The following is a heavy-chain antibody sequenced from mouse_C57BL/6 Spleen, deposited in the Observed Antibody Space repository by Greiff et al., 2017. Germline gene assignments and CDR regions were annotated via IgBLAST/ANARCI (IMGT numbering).Heavy chain of an antibody. CDR2: IDPETGGT. D-gene: IGHD1-1*01. J-gene: IGHJ2*01. V-gene: IGHV1-15*01. Sequence: QVQLQQSGAELVRPGASVTLSCKASGYTFTDYEMHWVKQTPVHGLEWIGAIDPETGGTAYNQKFKGKAILTADKSSSTAYMELRSLTSEDSAVYYCTRVGYYGSSYGDYWGQGTTLTVSS. CDR1: GYTFTDYE. CDR3: TRVGYYGSSYGDY.